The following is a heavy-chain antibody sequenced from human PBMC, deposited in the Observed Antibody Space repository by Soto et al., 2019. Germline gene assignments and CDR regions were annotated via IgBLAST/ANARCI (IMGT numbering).Heavy chain of an antibody. Sequence: QLQLQESGPGLVKPSETLSLTCSVSDDSINSDKYYWGWIRQPPGKGLEWIGSIYYRGNAYYNPSLQTRCTISLDKSKSQFSLKLNSVTAADSAVYFCARLEGLATISYSFDFWGPGALVTVSS. CDR3: ARLEGLATISYSFDF. CDR2: IYYRGNA. V-gene: IGHV4-39*01. J-gene: IGHJ4*02. D-gene: IGHD3-9*01. CDR1: DDSINSDKYY.